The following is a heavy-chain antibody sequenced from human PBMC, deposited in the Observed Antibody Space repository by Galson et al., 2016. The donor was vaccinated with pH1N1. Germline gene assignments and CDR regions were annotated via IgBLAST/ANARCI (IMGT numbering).Heavy chain of an antibody. CDR2: IIPIFNTV. CDR1: GGTFGSYG. Sequence: SVKVSCKASGGTFGSYGINWVRQAPGQGLEWMGGIIPIFNTVKYAQNFQGSVTITADESTTTAYMELSSLRSEATAMYYCAREDYYDTDLSDWYFDIWGRGTLLTVSS. V-gene: IGHV1-69*13. CDR3: AREDYYDTDLSDWYFDI. J-gene: IGHJ2*01. D-gene: IGHD3-22*01.